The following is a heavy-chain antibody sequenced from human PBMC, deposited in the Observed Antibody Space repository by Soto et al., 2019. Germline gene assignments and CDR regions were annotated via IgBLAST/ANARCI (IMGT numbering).Heavy chain of an antibody. Sequence: SETLSLTCTVSGGSISSSSFHWGWIRQPPGKGLEWIGSIYYSGSTYYSPSLKSRVTISVDTSKNQFSLKLSSVTAADTVVYYCASPYYDILTGYDNLFDYWGQGTLVTVS. J-gene: IGHJ4*02. CDR2: IYYSGST. CDR3: ASPYYDILTGYDNLFDY. CDR1: GGSISSSSFH. D-gene: IGHD3-9*01. V-gene: IGHV4-39*01.